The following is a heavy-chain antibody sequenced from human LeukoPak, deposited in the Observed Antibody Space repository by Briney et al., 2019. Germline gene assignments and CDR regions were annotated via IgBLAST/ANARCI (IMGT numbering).Heavy chain of an antibody. J-gene: IGHJ4*02. D-gene: IGHD1-26*01. Sequence: GGSLRLSCAASGFTFSSYAMSWVRQAPGKGLEWVSAISGSGGSTYYADSVKGRFTISRDNSKDTLYLQMNSLRAEDTAVYYCATEQWELLSPFDYWGQGTLVTVSS. CDR2: ISGSGGST. V-gene: IGHV3-23*01. CDR3: ATEQWELLSPFDY. CDR1: GFTFSSYA.